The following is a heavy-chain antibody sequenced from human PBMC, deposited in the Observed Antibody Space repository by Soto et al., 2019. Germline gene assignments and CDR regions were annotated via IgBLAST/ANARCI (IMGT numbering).Heavy chain of an antibody. CDR2: IIPIFGTA. Sequence: GSPVEASCNASGGTCSSYAISWARQAPGQGLEWMGGIIPIFGTANYAQKFQGRVTITADESTSTAYMELSSLRSEDTAVYYCERTYYYDSSGSPFDYWGQGTLVTVSS. D-gene: IGHD3-22*01. CDR1: GGTCSSYA. CDR3: ERTYYYDSSGSPFDY. J-gene: IGHJ4*02. V-gene: IGHV1-69*01.